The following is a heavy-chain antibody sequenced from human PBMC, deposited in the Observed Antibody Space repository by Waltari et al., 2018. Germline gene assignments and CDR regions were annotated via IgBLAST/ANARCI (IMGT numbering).Heavy chain of an antibody. CDR3: TRGGRDSSWYWRD. V-gene: IGHV3-7*01. CDR1: GLSFSHYW. J-gene: IGHJ4*02. Sequence: EVQLVESGGGLAQPGGSLRLSCAASGLSFSHYWMTWVRQASGKGPGWVANIKQDGSEKYYMDSVKGRFTISRDNAKNSLYLQMNNLRVEDTAVYYCTRGGRDSSWYWRDWGQGTLVTVSS. CDR2: IKQDGSEK. D-gene: IGHD6-13*01.